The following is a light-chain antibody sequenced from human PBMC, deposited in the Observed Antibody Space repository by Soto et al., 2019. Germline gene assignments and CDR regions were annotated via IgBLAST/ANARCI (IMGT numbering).Light chain of an antibody. CDR3: QLRRT. V-gene: IGKV3-20*01. CDR2: GAS. CDR1: QSVASRN. Sequence: EIVMTQSPATLSLSPGERATLSCRASQSVASRNLAWYQQKSGQAPRLLIYGASSRAIHTPDRFSGSGSGTDFTLTISRLEPEDFAVYYCQLRRTFGQGTKVDIK. J-gene: IGKJ1*01.